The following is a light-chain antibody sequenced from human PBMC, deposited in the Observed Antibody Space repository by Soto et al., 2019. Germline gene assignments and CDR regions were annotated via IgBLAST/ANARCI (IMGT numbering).Light chain of an antibody. CDR3: SSFATSGTTVI. J-gene: IGLJ2*01. Sequence: QSVLTQPASVSGSPGQSITISCTGTNNDVGAYPYVSWYQQHPGTAPKLIIYEVTNRPSGISDRFSGSKSGNTASLTISGLQAEDESDYYCSSFATSGTTVIFRGGTKVTVL. CDR2: EVT. CDR1: NNDVGAYPY. V-gene: IGLV2-14*01.